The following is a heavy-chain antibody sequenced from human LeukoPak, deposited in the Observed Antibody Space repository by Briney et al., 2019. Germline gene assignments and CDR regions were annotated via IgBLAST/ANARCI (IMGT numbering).Heavy chain of an antibody. CDR1: GGSFSAYY. V-gene: IGHV4-34*01. Sequence: SETLSLTCAGDGGSFSAYYWTWIRQPPGKGLEWVGEINHSGYTNYNPSLKSRVTISVDTSKTQFSLKLSSVTAADTAVYYCARGPSEYYDSSGFYLYWGQGTLVTVSS. J-gene: IGHJ4*02. CDR2: INHSGYT. CDR3: ARGPSEYYDSSGFYLY. D-gene: IGHD3-22*01.